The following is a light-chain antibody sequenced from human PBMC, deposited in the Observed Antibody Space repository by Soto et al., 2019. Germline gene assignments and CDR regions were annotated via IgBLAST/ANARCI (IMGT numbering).Light chain of an antibody. CDR3: QQYYNSPFP. CDR1: QSISSSF. J-gene: IGKJ5*01. Sequence: ELVLTQSPGILSLSPGERASLSCGASQSISSSFLAWYQQKPGQAPRLLIYGASSRSTGIPDRFSGTGSETDFTLTISGLEPEDFALYYCQQYYNSPFPFGQATRLEIK. V-gene: IGKV3-20*01. CDR2: GAS.